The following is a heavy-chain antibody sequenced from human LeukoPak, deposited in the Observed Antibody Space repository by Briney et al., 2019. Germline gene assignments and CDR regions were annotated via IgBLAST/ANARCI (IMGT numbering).Heavy chain of an antibody. V-gene: IGHV5-51*01. CDR1: GYSFTTDY. J-gene: IGHJ5*01. CDR2: IYPDDSDT. CDR3: ARLPAAETITGDPLWFDS. Sequence: GESLKISCKGSGYSFTTDYIGWVRQMPGKGLEWMGIIYPDDSDTTYSPSFQGQVTISVDKSITTAFLQWTSLKASDTAMYYCARLPAAETITGDPLWFDSWGQGTLVTVSS. D-gene: IGHD7-27*01.